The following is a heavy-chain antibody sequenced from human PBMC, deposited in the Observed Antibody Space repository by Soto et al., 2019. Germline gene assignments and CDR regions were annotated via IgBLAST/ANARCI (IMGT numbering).Heavy chain of an antibody. Sequence: ASVKVSCKASGYTFTNYAMHWVRQAPGQRLEWMGWVNAGNGNTKYSLKFQGRVTITRDTSASTAYMELSSLRSEDTAVYYCARGLAPYYFDYWGQGTLVTAPQ. D-gene: IGHD6-19*01. CDR3: ARGLAPYYFDY. V-gene: IGHV1-3*01. J-gene: IGHJ4*02. CDR2: VNAGNGNT. CDR1: GYTFTNYA.